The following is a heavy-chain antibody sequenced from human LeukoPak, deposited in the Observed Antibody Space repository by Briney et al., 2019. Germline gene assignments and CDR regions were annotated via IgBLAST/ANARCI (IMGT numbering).Heavy chain of an antibody. D-gene: IGHD6-19*01. J-gene: IGHJ4*02. V-gene: IGHV1-8*03. Sequence: ASVKVSCKTSGYTFTSYDINWVRQATGQGLEWVGYMNPNTGNTVYAQKFHGRVTITTDTSTSTAYMELSRLRSDDTAAYYCARDGGSGWSDRYCFDYWGQGTLVTVSS. CDR2: MNPNTGNT. CDR1: GYTFTSYD. CDR3: ARDGGSGWSDRYCFDY.